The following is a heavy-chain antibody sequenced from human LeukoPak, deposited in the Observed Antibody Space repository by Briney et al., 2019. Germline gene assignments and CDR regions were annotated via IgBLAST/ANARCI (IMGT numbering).Heavy chain of an antibody. CDR1: GFTFSSYG. Sequence: GSLRLSCAASGFTFSSYGMHWVRQAPGKGLEWVAFIRYDGSNKYYADSVKGRFTISRDNPKNTLYLQMNSLRAEDTAVYYCAKAPGFDSSGSWYFQHWGQGTLVTVSS. J-gene: IGHJ1*01. D-gene: IGHD3-22*01. CDR2: IRYDGSNK. CDR3: AKAPGFDSSGSWYFQH. V-gene: IGHV3-30*02.